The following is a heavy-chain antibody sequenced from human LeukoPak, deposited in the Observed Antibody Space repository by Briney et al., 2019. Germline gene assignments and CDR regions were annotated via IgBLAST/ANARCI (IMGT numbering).Heavy chain of an antibody. J-gene: IGHJ6*03. CDR1: GYTFTSYG. D-gene: IGHD2-2*01. CDR3: ARDGIVVVPAYYYYMDV. Sequence: ASVKVSCKASGYTFTSYGISWVRQAPGQGLEWMGWISAYNGNTNYAQKLQGRVTMTTDTSTSTAYMELRSLRSDDTAVYYCARDGIVVVPAYYYYMDVWGKGTTVTVSS. CDR2: ISAYNGNT. V-gene: IGHV1-18*01.